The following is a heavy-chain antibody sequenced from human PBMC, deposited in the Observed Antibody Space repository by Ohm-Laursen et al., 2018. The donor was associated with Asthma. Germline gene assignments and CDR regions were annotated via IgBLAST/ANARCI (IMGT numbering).Heavy chain of an antibody. CDR1: GFTFESYW. CDR2: VVEGGRGTT. D-gene: IGHD7-27*01. V-gene: IGHV3-23*01. CDR3: ARHLAGDSSS. J-gene: IGHJ5*02. Sequence: SLRLSCAASGFTFESYWMNWVRQAPGKGLEWVSAVVEGGRGTTYYADSVKGRFTISRDDSKNTLYLQMNSLRVDDTAVYYCARHLAGDSSSWGQGTLVTVSS.